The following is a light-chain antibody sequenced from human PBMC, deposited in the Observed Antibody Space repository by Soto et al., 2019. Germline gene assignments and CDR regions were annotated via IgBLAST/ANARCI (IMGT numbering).Light chain of an antibody. J-gene: IGLJ1*01. V-gene: IGLV2-14*01. CDR1: SRDVGGYNY. CDR2: DVS. CDR3: SSYTTSSTYV. Sequence: QSVLTQPASVSGSPGQSITTSCTGTSRDVGGYNYVSWYQQHPGKATKLMISDVSNRPSGVSNRFSGSKSGNTASLTISGLQTEDEADYYCSSYTTSSTYVFGTGTKVT.